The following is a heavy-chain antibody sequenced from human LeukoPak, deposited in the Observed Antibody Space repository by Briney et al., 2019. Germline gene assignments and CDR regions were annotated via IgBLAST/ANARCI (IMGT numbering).Heavy chain of an antibody. CDR3: ARRQVVGGNYYGIDV. CDR1: GVTFSGYY. D-gene: IGHD2-15*01. V-gene: IGHV3-11*03. J-gene: IGHJ6*02. CDR2: ISSSSSYT. Sequence: PGGSLRLSCAASGVTFSGYYMSWIRQAPGKGLEWVSYISSSSSYTNYAESVKGRFTISRDNAKNSLYLQMNSLRAEDTAVYYGARRQVVGGNYYGIDVWGQGTTVTVSS.